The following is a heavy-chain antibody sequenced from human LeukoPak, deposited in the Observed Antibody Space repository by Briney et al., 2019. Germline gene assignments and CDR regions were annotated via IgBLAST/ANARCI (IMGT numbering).Heavy chain of an antibody. CDR2: ISGSGTNT. CDR3: AKDVAGGSGSYYNDYYYMDV. J-gene: IGHJ6*03. D-gene: IGHD3-10*01. Sequence: GGSLRLSCAASGFTFDDYAMHWVRQGPGKGLEWVSGISGSGTNTYYADSVKGRFTISRDNSKNTLYVQMNSLRAEDTAVYYCAKDVAGGSGSYYNDYYYMDVWGKGTTVTISS. V-gene: IGHV3-23*01. CDR1: GFTFDDYA.